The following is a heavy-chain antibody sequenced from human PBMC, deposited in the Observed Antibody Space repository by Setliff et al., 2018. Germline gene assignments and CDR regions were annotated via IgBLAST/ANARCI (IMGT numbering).Heavy chain of an antibody. Sequence: GESLKLSCKGSGYSFTSYWIGWVRQMPGKGLEWMGIIYPGDSDTRYSPSFQGQVTISADKSISTAYLQWSSMKASDTAMYYCASSLNYSSDSFDIWGQGTMVTVSS. J-gene: IGHJ3*02. CDR1: GYSFTSYW. CDR2: IYPGDSDT. CDR3: ASSLNYSSDSFDI. D-gene: IGHD2-15*01. V-gene: IGHV5-51*01.